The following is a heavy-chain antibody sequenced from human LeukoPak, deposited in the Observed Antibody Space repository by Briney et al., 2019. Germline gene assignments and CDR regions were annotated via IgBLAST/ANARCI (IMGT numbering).Heavy chain of an antibody. J-gene: IGHJ4*02. CDR3: TRRGYCTNGVCYQDY. Sequence: PGGSLKLSCAASGFTFSGSAMYWVRQASGKGLEWVGRIRSKANSYATAYAASVKGRFTISRDDSKNTAYLQMNSLKTEDTAVYYCTRRGYCTNGVCYQDYWGQGTLVTVSS. CDR2: IRSKANSYAT. CDR1: GFTFSGSA. V-gene: IGHV3-73*01. D-gene: IGHD2-8*01.